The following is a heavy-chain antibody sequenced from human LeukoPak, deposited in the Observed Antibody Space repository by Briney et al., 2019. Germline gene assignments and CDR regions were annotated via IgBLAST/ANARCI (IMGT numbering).Heavy chain of an antibody. J-gene: IGHJ4*02. CDR2: ISSGGSTI. D-gene: IGHD3-22*01. CDR3: ARDYYGDY. CDR1: GFTFSTYS. V-gene: IGHV3-48*01. Sequence: PGGSLRLSCAASGFTFSTYSMSWVRQAPGKGLEWVSYISSGGSTIYYADSVKDRFTISRDNAKNSLYLQMNSLRAEDTAVYYCARDYYGDYWGQGTLVTVSS.